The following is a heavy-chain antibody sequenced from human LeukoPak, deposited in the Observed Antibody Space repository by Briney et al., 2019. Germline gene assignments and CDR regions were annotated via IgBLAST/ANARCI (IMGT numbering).Heavy chain of an antibody. CDR1: GYTFTNYG. D-gene: IGHD2-21*02. V-gene: IGHV1-18*01. J-gene: IGHJ4*02. Sequence: ASVKVSCKASGYTFTNYGITWVRQAPGQGLEWMGCISVYNDKTNYAPKLQGRVTMTTDTSTSTAFMELRSLRPDDTAVYYCARVPGHIVVVTTTDLYFDYWGQGTLVTVSS. CDR3: ARVPGHIVVVTTTDLYFDY. CDR2: ISVYNDKT.